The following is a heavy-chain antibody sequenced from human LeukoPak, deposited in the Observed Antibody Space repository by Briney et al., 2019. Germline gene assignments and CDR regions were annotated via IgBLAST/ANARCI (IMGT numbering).Heavy chain of an antibody. CDR1: GFTFSSYS. V-gene: IGHV3-48*01. CDR3: ARSSGYPFLDY. D-gene: IGHD3-22*01. CDR2: ISSTSDTI. J-gene: IGHJ4*02. Sequence: GGSLRLSCEASGFTFSSYSMSWVRQAPGKGLEWLSYISSTSDTIYYADSVKGRFTISRDNARNSVYLQMNSLRAEDTAVCYCARSSGYPFLDYWGQGTLVTVSS.